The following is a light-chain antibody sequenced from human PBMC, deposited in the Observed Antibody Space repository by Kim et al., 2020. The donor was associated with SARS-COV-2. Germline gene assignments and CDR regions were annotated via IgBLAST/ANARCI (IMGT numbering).Light chain of an antibody. CDR3: QQYDDWPWT. J-gene: IGKJ1*01. Sequence: ETVMTQSPATLSLSPGERATLSCRAGQSVRSNLAWYQQKPGQPPRLLIYGAFTRAAGVPAGFSGSGSGTDFTLTISSLQSEDFALYFCQQYDDWPWTFGQGTKLEI. CDR2: GAF. V-gene: IGKV3-15*01. CDR1: QSVRSN.